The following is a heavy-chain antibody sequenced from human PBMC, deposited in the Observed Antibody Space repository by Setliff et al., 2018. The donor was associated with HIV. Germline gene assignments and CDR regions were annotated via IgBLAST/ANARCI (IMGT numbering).Heavy chain of an antibody. CDR2: INAGGGNT. CDR3: AKERGSSQPCDY. Sequence: GESLKISCAASGFTFNNFGMNWVRQAPGKGLEFVSAINAGGGNTYYANSVKGRFTISRDNSKNMLYLQINSLRADDTAVYFCAKERGSSQPCDYWGQGTLVTVSS. D-gene: IGHD3-10*01. J-gene: IGHJ4*02. V-gene: IGHV3-23*01. CDR1: GFTFNNFG.